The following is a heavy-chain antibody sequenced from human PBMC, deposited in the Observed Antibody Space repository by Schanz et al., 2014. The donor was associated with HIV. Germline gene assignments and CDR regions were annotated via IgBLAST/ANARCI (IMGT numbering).Heavy chain of an antibody. Sequence: EVQLVESGGGLVQPGKSLRLSCAASGFAFSSSWMHWVRQTPGKGLEWVAHINQDKSDKRYLYSVRGRFTISRDASKNALYLQMNSLRAEDTAVYFCARDGYNSLSRKDYYFDSWGQGTLVTVSS. V-gene: IGHV3-7*01. D-gene: IGHD1-1*01. CDR2: INQDKSDK. CDR3: ARDGYNSLSRKDYYFDS. CDR1: GFAFSSSW. J-gene: IGHJ4*02.